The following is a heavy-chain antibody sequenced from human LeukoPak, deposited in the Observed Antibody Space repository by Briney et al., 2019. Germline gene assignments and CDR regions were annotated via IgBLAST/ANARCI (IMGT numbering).Heavy chain of an antibody. J-gene: IGHJ4*02. Sequence: GGSLRLSCAASGFTFDDYAMHWVRQAPGKGLEWVSGISWNSGSIGYADSVKGRFTISRDNAKTSLYLQMNSLRAEDTALYYCAKVDYWGQGTLVTVSS. CDR2: ISWNSGSI. CDR1: GFTFDDYA. CDR3: AKVDY. V-gene: IGHV3-9*01.